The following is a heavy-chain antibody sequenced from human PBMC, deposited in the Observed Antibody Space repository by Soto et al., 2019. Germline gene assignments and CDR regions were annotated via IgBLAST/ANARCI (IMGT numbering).Heavy chain of an antibody. CDR1: GFTFNSYA. CDR3: AKDRNYYDSSGYDY. CDR2: IIGSGGST. D-gene: IGHD3-22*01. V-gene: IGHV3-23*01. Sequence: GGSLRLSCAASGFTFNSYAMSWVRQAPGKGLEWVSTIIGSGGSTYYADSVKGQFSVSRDNSKNTLYLQMNSLRAEDTAVYYCAKDRNYYDSSGYDYWGQGTLVTVSS. J-gene: IGHJ4*02.